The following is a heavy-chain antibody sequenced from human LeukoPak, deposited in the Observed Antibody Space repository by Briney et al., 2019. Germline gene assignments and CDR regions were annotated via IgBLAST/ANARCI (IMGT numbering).Heavy chain of an antibody. J-gene: IGHJ4*02. CDR1: GFTFSSYW. Sequence: GGSLRLSCAASGFTFSSYWMHWVRQAPGKGLVWVSRINSDGSSTSYADSVKGRFTVSRDNADNTVFLQMNSVRDEDTAVYYCATKQWLAPPPDSWGQGTPVTVSS. D-gene: IGHD6-19*01. V-gene: IGHV3-74*01. CDR3: ATKQWLAPPPDS. CDR2: INSDGSST.